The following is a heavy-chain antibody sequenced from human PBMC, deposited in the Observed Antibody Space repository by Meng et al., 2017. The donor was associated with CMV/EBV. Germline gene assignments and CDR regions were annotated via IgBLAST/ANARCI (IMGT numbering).Heavy chain of an antibody. CDR3: ARILPAANYYYYYGMDV. D-gene: IGHD2-2*01. CDR2: IIPILGIA. J-gene: IGHJ6*02. CDR1: GGTFSSYT. V-gene: IGHV1-69*02. Sequence: SVKVSCKASGGTFSSYTISWVRQAPGQGLEWIGRIIPILGIANYAQKFQGRVTITADKSTSTAYMELSSLRSEDTAVYYCARILPAANYYYYYGMDVWGQGTTVTVSS.